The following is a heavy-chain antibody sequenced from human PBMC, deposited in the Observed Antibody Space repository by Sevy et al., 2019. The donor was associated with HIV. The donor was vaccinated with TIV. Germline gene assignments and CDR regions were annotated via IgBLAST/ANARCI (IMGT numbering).Heavy chain of an antibody. D-gene: IGHD3-10*01. Sequence: SETLSLTCAVYGGSFSGYYWSWIRQPPGKGLEWIGEINHSGSTNYNPSLKSRVTISVDTSKNQFSLKLSSVTAANTAVYYCARGKSPAYYYGSGSQQRAQVDPWGQGTLVTVSS. J-gene: IGHJ5*02. CDR2: INHSGST. V-gene: IGHV4-34*01. CDR1: GGSFSGYY. CDR3: ARGKSPAYYYGSGSQQRAQVDP.